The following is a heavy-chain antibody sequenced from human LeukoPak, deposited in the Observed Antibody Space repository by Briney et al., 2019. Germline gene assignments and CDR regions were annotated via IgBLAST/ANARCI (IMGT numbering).Heavy chain of an antibody. D-gene: IGHD3-9*01. CDR3: ARDPGAYYDILTGYYDYYYYYGMDV. CDR2: INSDGSST. Sequence: GGSRRLSCAASGFTFSSYWMHWVRQAPGQGLVWVSRINSDGSSTSYADSVKGRFTISRDNAKNTLYLQMNSLRAEDTAVYYCARDPGAYYDILTGYYDYYYYYGMDVWGQGTTVTVSS. J-gene: IGHJ6*02. CDR1: GFTFSSYW. V-gene: IGHV3-74*01.